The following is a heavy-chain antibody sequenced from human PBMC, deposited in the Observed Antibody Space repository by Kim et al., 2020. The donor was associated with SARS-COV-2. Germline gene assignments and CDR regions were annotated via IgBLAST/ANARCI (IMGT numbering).Heavy chain of an antibody. CDR2: ISSSGSTI. J-gene: IGHJ6*02. D-gene: IGHD3-9*01. Sequence: GGSLRLSCAASGFTFSDYYMSWIRQAPGKGLEWVSYISSSGSTIYYADSVKGRFTISRDNAKNSLYLQMNSLRAEDTAVYYCARPETYYDILTGQNYYYYYGMDVWGQGTTVTVSS. CDR3: ARPETYYDILTGQNYYYYYGMDV. CDR1: GFTFSDYY. V-gene: IGHV3-11*01.